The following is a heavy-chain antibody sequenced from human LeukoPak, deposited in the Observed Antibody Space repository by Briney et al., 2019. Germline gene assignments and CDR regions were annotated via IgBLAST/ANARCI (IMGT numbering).Heavy chain of an antibody. Sequence: ASVKVSCKAFGYTFTSNYMHWVRQAPGQGPEWMGVISPSGGSTTYAQKFQGRVTLTRDMSTSSDYLELSSLRSEDTAVYYCAGDNSVRDEAWWFNPWGQGTLVTVSS. CDR1: GYTFTSNY. J-gene: IGHJ5*02. D-gene: IGHD5-24*01. V-gene: IGHV1-46*01. CDR2: ISPSGGST. CDR3: AGDNSVRDEAWWFNP.